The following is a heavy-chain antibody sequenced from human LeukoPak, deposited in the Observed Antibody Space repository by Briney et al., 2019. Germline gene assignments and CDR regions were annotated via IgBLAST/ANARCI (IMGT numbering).Heavy chain of an antibody. CDR1: GGTFSSYA. Sequence: GASVKVSCKASGGTFSSYAISWVRQAPGQGLEWMGGIIPIFGTANYAQKFQGRVTITADESTSTAYMELSSLRSEDTAVYYCASDSDGTTDNDYWGQGTLVTVSS. CDR3: ASDSDGTTDNDY. V-gene: IGHV1-69*13. D-gene: IGHD5-18*01. CDR2: IIPIFGTA. J-gene: IGHJ4*02.